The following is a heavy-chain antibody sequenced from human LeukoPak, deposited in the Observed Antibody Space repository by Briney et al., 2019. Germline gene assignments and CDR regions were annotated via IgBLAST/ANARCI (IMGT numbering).Heavy chain of an antibody. CDR1: GFTFSSYA. CDR3: AKVHNGYSSGFDY. V-gene: IGHV3-23*01. Sequence: GGSLRLSCAASGFTFSSYAMSWVRQAPGKGLEWVSAISGSGGSTYYADSVKGRFTISRDNAKNSLYLQMNSLRAEDTALYYCAKVHNGYSSGFDYWGQGTLVTVSS. D-gene: IGHD6-19*01. J-gene: IGHJ4*02. CDR2: ISGSGGST.